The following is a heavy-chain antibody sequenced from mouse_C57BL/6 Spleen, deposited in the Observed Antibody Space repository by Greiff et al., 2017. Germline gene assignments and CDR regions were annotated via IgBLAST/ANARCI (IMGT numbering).Heavy chain of an antibody. V-gene: IGHV1-39*01. CDR3: ASYDGPLYYAMDY. Sequence: EVQLKQSGPELVKPGASVKISCKASGYSFTDYNMNWVKQSNGKSLEWIGVINPNYGTTSYNQKFKGKATLTVDQSSSTAYMQLNSLTSEDSAVYYCASYDGPLYYAMDYWGQGTSVTVSS. J-gene: IGHJ4*01. CDR1: GYSFTDYN. D-gene: IGHD2-3*01. CDR2: INPNYGTT.